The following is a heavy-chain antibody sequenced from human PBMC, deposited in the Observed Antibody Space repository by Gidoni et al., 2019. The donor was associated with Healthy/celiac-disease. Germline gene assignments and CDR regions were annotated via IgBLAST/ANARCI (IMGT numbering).Heavy chain of an antibody. V-gene: IGHV4-38-2*02. J-gene: IGHJ3*02. CDR3: ARDREDIVVVPAVNDAFDI. CDR1: GYFISTGYY. Sequence: QVQLQESGPGLVKPSETLSLTCTVSGYFISTGYYWGWIRQPPGKGLEWIGSIFPSGSTYYNPSLKSRVTISVDTSKNQFSLKLSSVTAADTAVYYCARDREDIVVVPAVNDAFDIWGQGTMVTVSS. D-gene: IGHD2-2*01. CDR2: IFPSGST.